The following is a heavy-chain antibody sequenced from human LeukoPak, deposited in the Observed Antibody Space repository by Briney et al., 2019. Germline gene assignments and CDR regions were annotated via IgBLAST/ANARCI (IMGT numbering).Heavy chain of an antibody. CDR2: INSDGSST. D-gene: IGHD3-10*01. V-gene: IGHV3-74*01. CDR3: ARDYYGSGSYYSRFDY. J-gene: IGHJ4*02. CDR1: GFTFSSYW. Sequence: GGSLRLSCAASGFTFSSYWMHWVRQAPGQGLVWVSRINSDGSSTSYADSVKGRFTISRDNAKNTLYLQMNSLRAEDTAVYYCARDYYGSGSYYSRFDYWGQGTLVTVSS.